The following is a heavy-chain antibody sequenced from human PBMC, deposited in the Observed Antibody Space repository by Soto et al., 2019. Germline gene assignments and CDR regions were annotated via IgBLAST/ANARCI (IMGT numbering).Heavy chain of an antibody. CDR1: GGTFSSYG. J-gene: IGHJ6*02. Sequence: QVQLVQSGAEVKKPGSSVKVSCKASGGTFSSYGVSWVRQAPGQGLEWMGGIIPIFGTANHAQKFQGRVTMTADVSTSTAYMELSSLRSEDTAVYYCARSGARPGDYYYGMDVWGQGTTVTVSS. CDR3: ARSGARPGDYYYGMDV. CDR2: IIPIFGTA. V-gene: IGHV1-69*12. D-gene: IGHD3-10*01.